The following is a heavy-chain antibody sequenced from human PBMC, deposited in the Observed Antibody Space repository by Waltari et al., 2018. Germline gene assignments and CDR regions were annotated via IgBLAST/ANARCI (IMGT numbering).Heavy chain of an antibody. CDR1: GFRLGSFG. V-gene: IGHV3-30*19. Sequence: QVQLVESGGGVVQPGMSLGLSWSASGFRLGSFGMHWVRQAPGKGLEWVALIFFGGGDTFYADSVRGRFTISRDNSKNTLYLDINSLRLDDTAIYYCAKDAFGNTYLDHWGQGTLVTVSS. CDR2: IFFGGGDT. J-gene: IGHJ4*02. CDR3: AKDAFGNTYLDH. D-gene: IGHD3-10*01.